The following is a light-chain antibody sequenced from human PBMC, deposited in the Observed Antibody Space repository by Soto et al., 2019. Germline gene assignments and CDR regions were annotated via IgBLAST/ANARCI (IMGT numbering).Light chain of an antibody. CDR2: GAS. J-gene: IGKJ1*01. CDR1: QSVSSN. V-gene: IGKV3-15*01. Sequence: EIVMTQSPATLSVSPGERATLSCRASQSVSSNLAWYQQKPGQAPRLLIYGASTRATGIPARFSGSGSGTEFTLTISSLQSEDCAVYYGQQYNNWPLTFGQGTKVEIK. CDR3: QQYNNWPLT.